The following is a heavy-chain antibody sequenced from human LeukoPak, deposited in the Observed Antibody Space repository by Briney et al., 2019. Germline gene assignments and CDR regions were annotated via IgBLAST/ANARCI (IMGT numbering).Heavy chain of an antibody. J-gene: IGHJ4*02. CDR2: IYSGGST. Sequence: GGSLRLSCAASGFTVSSNYMSWVRQAPGKGLEWVSVIYSGGSTYYTDSVKGRFTISRDNSKSTLYIQMNSLRAEDTAVYYCARDLSGVTGYTYGRGIDYWGQGTLVTVSS. D-gene: IGHD5-18*01. CDR1: GFTVSSNY. CDR3: ARDLSGVTGYTYGRGIDY. V-gene: IGHV3-53*01.